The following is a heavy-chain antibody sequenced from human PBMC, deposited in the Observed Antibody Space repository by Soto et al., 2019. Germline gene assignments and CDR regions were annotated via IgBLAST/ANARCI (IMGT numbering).Heavy chain of an antibody. D-gene: IGHD3-16*01. CDR1: NGSVSPNY. J-gene: IGHJ4*02. CDR3: ARLGAYFQALDS. CDR2: IYFAGTT. V-gene: IGHV4-59*08. Sequence: SETLSLTCTVSNGSVSPNYWSWIRQPPGKGLEWIGYIYFAGTTTYNPSHKSRVTISLDASKNRFSLRLTSVTAADTAVYYCARLGAYFQALDSWGQGTLVT.